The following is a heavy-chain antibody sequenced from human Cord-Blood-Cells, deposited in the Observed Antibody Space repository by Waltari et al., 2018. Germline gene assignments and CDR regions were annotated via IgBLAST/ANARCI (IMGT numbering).Heavy chain of an antibody. CDR1: GYTLTELS. V-gene: IGHV1-24*01. J-gene: IGHJ3*02. D-gene: IGHD6-13*01. CDR3: ATAIAAAGTAEAAFDI. CDR2: FDPEDGET. Sequence: QVQLVQSGAEVKKPGASVKVSCKVSGYTLTELSMHWVRQAPGKGLEWMGGFDPEDGETIYAQKFQGRVTMTEDTSTDTAYMELSSLRSEDTAVYYCATAIAAAGTAEAAFDIWGQGTMVTVSS.